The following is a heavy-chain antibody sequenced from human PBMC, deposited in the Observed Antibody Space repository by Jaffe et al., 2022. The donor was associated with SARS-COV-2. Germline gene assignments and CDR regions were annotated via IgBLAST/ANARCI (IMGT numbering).Heavy chain of an antibody. CDR1: GGTFSSYA. V-gene: IGHV1-69*01. CDR3: ARDGDNYGDPGGNWFDP. J-gene: IGHJ5*02. CDR2: IIPIFGTA. D-gene: IGHD4-17*01. Sequence: QVQLVQSGAEVKKPGSSVKVSCKASGGTFSSYAISWVRQAPGQGLEWMGGIIPIFGTANYAQKFQGRVTITADESTSTAYMELSSLRSEDTAVYYCARDGDNYGDPGGNWFDPWGQGTLVTVSS.